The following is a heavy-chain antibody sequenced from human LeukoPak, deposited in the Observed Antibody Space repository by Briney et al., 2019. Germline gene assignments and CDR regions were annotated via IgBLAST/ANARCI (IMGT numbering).Heavy chain of an antibody. CDR2: IYYSGST. V-gene: IGHV4-59*01. D-gene: IGHD3-22*01. CDR1: GGSISSYY. CDR3: ARAMIDDALDI. Sequence: PSETLSLTCTVSGGSISSYYWSWIRQPPGKGLEWIGYIYYSGSTNYNPSLKSRVTISVDTSKNQFSLKLSSVTAADTAVYYCARAMIDDALDIWGQGTMVTVSS. J-gene: IGHJ3*02.